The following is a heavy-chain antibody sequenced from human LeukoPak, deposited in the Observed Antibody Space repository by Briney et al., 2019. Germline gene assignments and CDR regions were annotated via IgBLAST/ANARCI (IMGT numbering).Heavy chain of an antibody. CDR1: GGTFSSYP. CDR2: IIPIFGSA. J-gene: IGHJ4*02. D-gene: IGHD3-10*01. Sequence: GASVKVSCKASGGTFSSYPISWVRQAPGQGLEWMGGIIPIFGSANYAQKFQGRVTITADESTSTAYMELSSLKSEDTAVYYCARGSAYGSGSTTFDYWGQGTLVTVSS. CDR3: ARGSAYGSGSTTFDY. V-gene: IGHV1-69*13.